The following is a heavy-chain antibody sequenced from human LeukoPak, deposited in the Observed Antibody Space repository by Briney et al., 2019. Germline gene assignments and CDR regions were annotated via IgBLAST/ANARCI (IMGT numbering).Heavy chain of an antibody. CDR3: ATNERGGGATDLDY. J-gene: IGHJ4*02. D-gene: IGHD1-26*01. CDR1: GFTFSSYS. Sequence: PGGSLRLSCAASGFTFSSYSMNGVRQAPGKGLVWVSYISSSSSTIYYADSVKGRFTISRDNAKNSLYLQMNSLRAEDTAVYYCATNERGGGATDLDYWGQGTLVTVSS. V-gene: IGHV3-48*01. CDR2: ISSSSSTI.